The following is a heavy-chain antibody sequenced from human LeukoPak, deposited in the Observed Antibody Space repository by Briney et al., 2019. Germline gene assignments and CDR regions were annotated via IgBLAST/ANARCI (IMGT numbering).Heavy chain of an antibody. CDR2: INPNSGGT. J-gene: IGHJ5*02. D-gene: IGHD5-12*01. V-gene: IGHV1-2*02. Sequence: ASVKVSFKASGYTFTGYYMHWVRQAPGQGLEWMGWINPNSGGTNYAQKFQGRVTMTRDTSISTAYMELSRLRSDDTAVYYCAREWLRSRNIFDPWGQGTLVTVSS. CDR3: AREWLRSRNIFDP. CDR1: GYTFTGYY.